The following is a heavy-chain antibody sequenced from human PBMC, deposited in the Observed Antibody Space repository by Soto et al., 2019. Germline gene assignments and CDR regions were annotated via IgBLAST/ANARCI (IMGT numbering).Heavy chain of an antibody. Sequence: LRLSFAASGXTVSSNYMSWVRQAPGKGLEWVSVIYSGGSTYYADSVKGRFTISRDNSKNTLYPQMNSLRAEDTAVYYCARDPAGGMDVWGQGTTVTVS. J-gene: IGHJ6*02. V-gene: IGHV3-53*01. CDR3: ARDPAGGMDV. CDR2: IYSGGST. CDR1: GXTVSSNY.